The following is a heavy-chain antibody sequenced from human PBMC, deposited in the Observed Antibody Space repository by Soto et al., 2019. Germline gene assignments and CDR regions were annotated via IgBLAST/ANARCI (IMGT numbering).Heavy chain of an antibody. V-gene: IGHV4-4*07. CDR1: GGSISGYY. CDR2: IYSDGTT. Sequence: QVQLQESGPGLVKPLENLSLTCIVSGGSISGYYWSWIRQPAGKELEWIGRIYSDGTTNYNPSLNGRGTMSVDTSKKQIYLKLTSVTAADTAMYYCARDRGYRSGSFGSWGQGVLVTVSS. J-gene: IGHJ4*02. CDR3: ARDRGYRSGSFGS. D-gene: IGHD5-18*01.